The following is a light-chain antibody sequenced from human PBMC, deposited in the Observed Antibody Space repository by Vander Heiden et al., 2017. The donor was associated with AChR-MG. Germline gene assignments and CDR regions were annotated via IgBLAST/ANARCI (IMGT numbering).Light chain of an antibody. V-gene: IGKV1-13*02. CDR1: QGIGSV. J-gene: IGKJ5*01. Sequence: AIHLTQSPSSVSAFVGDRVTISCRASQGIGSVLAWYQQKPGKAPRLLIHDASTLQSGVPSRFSGSGSGTDFTLTISSLQAEDFAIYYCQHLFGFPLIFGQGTRLEIK. CDR3: QHLFGFPLI. CDR2: DAS.